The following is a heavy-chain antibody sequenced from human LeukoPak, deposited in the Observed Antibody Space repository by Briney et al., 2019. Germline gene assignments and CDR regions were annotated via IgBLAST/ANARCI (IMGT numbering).Heavy chain of an antibody. CDR2: ITTGDGNT. V-gene: IGHV3-23*01. CDR1: GFTFSSYT. J-gene: IGHJ4*02. Sequence: GGSLRLSCTASGFTFSSYTMTWVRQAPGKGLKWVSTITTGDGNTYYADSVKGRFTVSRDDSKNTLYLQMNSLRAEDTAVYYCARDKDGYNMEYYFDYWGQGTLVTVSS. D-gene: IGHD5-24*01. CDR3: ARDKDGYNMEYYFDY.